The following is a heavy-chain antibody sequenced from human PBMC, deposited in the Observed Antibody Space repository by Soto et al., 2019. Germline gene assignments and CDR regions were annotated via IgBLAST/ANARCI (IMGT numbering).Heavy chain of an antibody. V-gene: IGHV3-21*05. Sequence: PGGSLRLSCSASGFTFSSYSMNWVRQAPGKGLEWVSYISSSSNEYYADSVKGRFTISRDNSKSTLFLQMNSLRAEDTAVYYCARDGVTGTTSYFDYWGQGTLVTVSS. CDR3: ARDGVTGTTSYFDY. CDR1: GFTFSSYS. CDR2: ISSSSNE. J-gene: IGHJ4*02. D-gene: IGHD1-7*01.